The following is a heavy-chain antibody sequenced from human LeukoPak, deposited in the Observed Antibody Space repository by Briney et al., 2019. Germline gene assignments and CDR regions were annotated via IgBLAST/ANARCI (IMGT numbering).Heavy chain of an antibody. CDR2: IWYDGSNK. CDR3: AKGASGQ. D-gene: IGHD3-10*01. Sequence: PGGSLRLSCAASGFTFSSYGMHWVRQAPGKGLEWVAVIWYDGSNKYYADSVKGRFTISRDNSKNTLYLQMNSLRADDTAVYYCAKGASGQWGQGTLVTVSS. CDR1: GFTFSSYG. V-gene: IGHV3-33*06. J-gene: IGHJ4*02.